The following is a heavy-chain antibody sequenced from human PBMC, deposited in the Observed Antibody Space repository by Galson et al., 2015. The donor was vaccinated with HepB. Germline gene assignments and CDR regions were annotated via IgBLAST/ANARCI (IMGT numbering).Heavy chain of an antibody. V-gene: IGHV4-59*01. J-gene: IGHJ6*02. CDR1: GASISSYY. CDR3: ARDPTPMMGFFHNMDV. CDR2: VLYVGSI. Sequence: SETLSLTCTVSGASISSYYWSWIRQSPVKGLEWIGYVLYVGSINYNPSLNNRATISVDTAKKLISLRLTSVTAADTAVYYCARDPTPMMGFFHNMDVWGQGATVIVSS. D-gene: IGHD3-22*01.